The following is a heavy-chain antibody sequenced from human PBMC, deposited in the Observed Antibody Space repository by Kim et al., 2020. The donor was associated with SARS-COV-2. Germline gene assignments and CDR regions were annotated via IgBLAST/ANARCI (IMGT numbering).Heavy chain of an antibody. CDR3: ARLSTAEAGIKRYVDL. V-gene: IGHV5-51*01. CDR2: IWPDDSAT. CDR1: GYSFTTYW. Sequence: GESLKISCKGSGYSFTTYWIAWVRHMPGIGLEWMGMIWPDDSATRYSPSFQGQVTMSVDTSITTAYLQWSSLKASDTAIYYCARLSTAEAGIKRYVDLWGRGTLVTVSS. D-gene: IGHD6-13*01. J-gene: IGHJ2*01.